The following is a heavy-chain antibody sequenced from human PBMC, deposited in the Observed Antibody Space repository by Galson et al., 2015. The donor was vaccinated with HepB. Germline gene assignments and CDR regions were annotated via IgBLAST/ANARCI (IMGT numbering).Heavy chain of an antibody. D-gene: IGHD6-13*01. CDR2: FDPEDGET. Sequence: SVKVSCKVSGYTLTELSMHWVRQAPGKGLEWMGGFDPEDGETIYAQKFQGRVTMTEDTSTDTAYMELSSLRSEDTAVYYCATAADRRIAAAGYYFDYWGQGTLVTVSS. CDR3: ATAADRRIAAAGYYFDY. V-gene: IGHV1-24*01. J-gene: IGHJ4*02. CDR1: GYTLTELS.